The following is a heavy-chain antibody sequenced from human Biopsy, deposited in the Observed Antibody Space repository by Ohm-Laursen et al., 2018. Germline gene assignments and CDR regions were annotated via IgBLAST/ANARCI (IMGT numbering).Heavy chain of an antibody. CDR2: VSTTSSYV. D-gene: IGHD2-15*01. J-gene: IGHJ4*02. CDR3: SRDYPPPGRRLVVVAGDFDC. V-gene: IGHV3-21*01. CDR1: GFDFSDYS. Sequence: SLRLSCAASGFDFSDYSMSWVRQAPGKGLEWVSCVSTTSSYVYYADSVKGRFTISRDNSKNSLYLHMNSLRAENTAVYYCSRDYPPPGRRLVVVAGDFDCWGQGTRVTVSS.